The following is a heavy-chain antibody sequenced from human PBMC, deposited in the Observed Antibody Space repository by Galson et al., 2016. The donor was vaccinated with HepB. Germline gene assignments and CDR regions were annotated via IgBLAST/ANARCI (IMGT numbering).Heavy chain of an antibody. CDR1: GFSLSTSGMC. V-gene: IGHV2-70*01. J-gene: IGHJ6*02. D-gene: IGHD5-12*01. Sequence: PALVKPTQTLTLTCTFSGFSLSTSGMCVSWIRQPPGKALEWLALIDWEDDKYYSTSLKTRLTISKDTSKNQVVLTMTNMDPVDTAPYYCERNEATNHYYGVDVWGQGTPVTVSS. CDR3: ERNEATNHYYGVDV. CDR2: IDWEDDK.